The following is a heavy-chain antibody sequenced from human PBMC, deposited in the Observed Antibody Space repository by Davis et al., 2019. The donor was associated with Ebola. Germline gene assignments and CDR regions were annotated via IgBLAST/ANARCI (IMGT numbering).Heavy chain of an antibody. V-gene: IGHV3-23*01. J-gene: IGHJ2*01. D-gene: IGHD1-26*01. Sequence: PGGSLRLSCAASGFTFSSYAMSWVRQAPGKGLEWVSAISGSGGSTYYADSVKGRFTISRDNSKNTLYLQMNSLRAEDTAVYYCAKGDLLGSYRGSYSWYFDLWGRGTLVTVSS. CDR2: ISGSGGST. CDR3: AKGDLLGSYRGSYSWYFDL. CDR1: GFTFSSYA.